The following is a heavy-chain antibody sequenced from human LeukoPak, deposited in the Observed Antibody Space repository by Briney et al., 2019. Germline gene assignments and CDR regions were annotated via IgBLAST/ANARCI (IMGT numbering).Heavy chain of an antibody. J-gene: IGHJ4*02. V-gene: IGHV1-8*01. CDR1: GYTFTTHD. CDR2: MNPGSGDT. D-gene: IGHD3-9*01. CDR3: ARGLGDYNTDWFPVSGY. Sequence: ASVKVSCKASGYTFTTHDLTWVRQATGQGLEWMGWMNPGSGDTAYAQKFQGRVTMTRDTSMTTAYMELSSLGSEDTAIYYCARGLGDYNTDWFPVSGYWGQGTPVTVSS.